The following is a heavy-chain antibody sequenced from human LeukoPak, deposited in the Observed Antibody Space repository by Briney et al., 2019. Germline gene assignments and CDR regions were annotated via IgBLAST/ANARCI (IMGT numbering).Heavy chain of an antibody. J-gene: IGHJ4*02. V-gene: IGHV1-18*01. CDR1: GYTFTSYD. CDR2: ISAYNGNT. Sequence: ASVKVSCKASGYTFTSYDINWVRQATGQGLEWMGWISAYNGNTNYAQKLQGRVTMTTDTSTSTAYMELRSLRSDDTAVYYCARDPSRATYYDFWSGYYTLDYWGQGTLVTVSS. CDR3: ARDPSRATYYDFWSGYYTLDY. D-gene: IGHD3-3*01.